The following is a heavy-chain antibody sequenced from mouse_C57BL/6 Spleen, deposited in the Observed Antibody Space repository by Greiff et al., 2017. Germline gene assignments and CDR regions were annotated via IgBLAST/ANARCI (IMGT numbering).Heavy chain of an antibody. J-gene: IGHJ3*01. CDR3: ARGGGPTMVTTPFAY. Sequence: EVQRVESGGGLVKPGGSLKLSCAASGFTFSSYAMSWVRQTPEKRLEWVATISDGGSYTYYPDNVKGRFTISSDNAKNNLYLQMSHLKSEDTAMYYCARGGGPTMVTTPFAYWGQGTLVTVSA. CDR1: GFTFSSYA. CDR2: ISDGGSYT. V-gene: IGHV5-4*01. D-gene: IGHD2-9*01.